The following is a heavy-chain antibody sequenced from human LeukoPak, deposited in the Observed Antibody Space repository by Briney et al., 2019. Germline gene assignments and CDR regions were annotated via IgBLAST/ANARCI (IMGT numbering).Heavy chain of an antibody. CDR2: IYYSGST. CDR1: GGSISSGGYY. D-gene: IGHD3-3*01. V-gene: IGHV4-31*03. Sequence: KPSETLSLTCTVSGGSISSGGYYWSWIRQHPGKGLEWIGYIYYSGSTYYNPSLKSRVTISVDTSKNQFSLKLSSVTAADTAVYYCARAEWIFGVVIPQAFDIWGQGTMVTVSS. J-gene: IGHJ3*02. CDR3: ARAEWIFGVVIPQAFDI.